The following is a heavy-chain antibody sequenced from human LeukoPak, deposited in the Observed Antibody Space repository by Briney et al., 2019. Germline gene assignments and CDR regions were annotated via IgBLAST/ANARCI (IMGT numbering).Heavy chain of an antibody. CDR2: IYHSGST. V-gene: IGHV4-4*02. CDR3: ARGIPDYDFWSGHHYYYMDV. J-gene: IGHJ6*03. D-gene: IGHD3-3*01. Sequence: SETLSLTCAVSGGSISSSNWWSWVRQPPGKGLEWIGEIYHSGSTNYNPSLKSRVTISVDKSKNQFSLKLSSVTAADTAVYYCARGIPDYDFWSGHHYYYMDVWGKGTTVTVSS. CDR1: GGSISSSNW.